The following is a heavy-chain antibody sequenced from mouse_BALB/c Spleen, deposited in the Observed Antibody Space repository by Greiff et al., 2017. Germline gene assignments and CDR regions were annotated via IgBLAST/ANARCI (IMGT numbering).Heavy chain of an antibody. V-gene: IGHV5-9-4*01. CDR2: ISSGGSYT. CDR3: ARGTTMITTGYFDV. Sequence: EVKLQESGGGLVKPGGSLKLSCAASGFTFSSYAMSWVRQSPEKRLEWVAEISSGGSYTYYPDTVTGRFTISRDNAKNTLYLEMSSLRSEDTAMYYCARGTTMITTGYFDVWGAGTTVTVSS. J-gene: IGHJ1*01. CDR1: GFTFSSYA. D-gene: IGHD2-4*01.